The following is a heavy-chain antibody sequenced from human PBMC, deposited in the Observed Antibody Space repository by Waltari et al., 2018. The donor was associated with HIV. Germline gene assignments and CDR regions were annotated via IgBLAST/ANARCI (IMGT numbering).Heavy chain of an antibody. CDR3: AKGLPITF. Sequence: EVQLEESGGALLQPGGLLRLSCAGSGVRFDDYTMHWVRQAPGKGLEWVSLISWDGRNIQYADSVKGRFTISRDNSKNSLSLQMNSLRTEDTALYYCAKGLPITFWGQGTTVTVSS. J-gene: IGHJ6*02. CDR1: GVRFDDYT. D-gene: IGHD5-18*01. V-gene: IGHV3-43*01. CDR2: ISWDGRNI.